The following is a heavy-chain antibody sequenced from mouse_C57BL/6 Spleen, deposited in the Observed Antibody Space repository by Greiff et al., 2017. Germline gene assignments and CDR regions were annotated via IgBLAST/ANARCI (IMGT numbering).Heavy chain of an antibody. CDR1: GYTFTSYW. V-gene: IGHV1-50*01. CDR3: ARRASYYDYFAY. CDR2: IDPSDSYT. Sequence: QVQLQQPGAELVKPGASVKLSCKASGYTFTSYWMQWVKQRPGQGLEWIGEIDPSDSYTNYNQKFKGKATLTVDTSSSTAYMQLSSLTSEDSAVDYCARRASYYDYFAYWGQGTLVTVSA. D-gene: IGHD2-4*01. J-gene: IGHJ3*01.